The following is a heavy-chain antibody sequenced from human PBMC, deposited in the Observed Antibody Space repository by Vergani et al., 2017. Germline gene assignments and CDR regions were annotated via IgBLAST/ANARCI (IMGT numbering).Heavy chain of an antibody. Sequence: QVQLQESGPGLVKASETLSLTCTISDGSICGYYWTWIRQPPGKGLEWFGLLYFSGSNNYNPSLQSRVTISVDPSKNQFSLELTSVTAADTAVYFCARSHSYTAGYSFDSWVQGTLITVS. V-gene: IGHV4-59*01. J-gene: IGHJ4*02. CDR3: ARSHSYTAGYSFDS. D-gene: IGHD1-14*01. CDR2: LYFSGSN. CDR1: DGSICGYY.